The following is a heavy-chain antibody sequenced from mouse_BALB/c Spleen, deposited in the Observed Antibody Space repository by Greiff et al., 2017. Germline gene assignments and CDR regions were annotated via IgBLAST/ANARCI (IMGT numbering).Heavy chain of an antibody. D-gene: IGHD1-1*01. CDR2: IYPGDGDT. CDR3: ARVGTTVVADYFDY. CDR1: GYAFSSSW. J-gene: IGHJ2*01. Sequence: VQVVESGPELVKPGASVKISCKASGYAFSSSWMNWVKQRPGQGLEWIGRIYPGDGDTNYNGKFKGKATLTADKSSSTAYMQLSSLTSVDSAVYFCARVGTTVVADYFDYWGQGTTLTVSS. V-gene: IGHV1-82*01.